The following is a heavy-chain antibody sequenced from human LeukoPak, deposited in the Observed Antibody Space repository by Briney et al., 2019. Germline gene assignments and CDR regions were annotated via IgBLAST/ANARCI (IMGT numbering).Heavy chain of an antibody. CDR3: GRAKSRDYGIDY. CDR2: INPSGGST. D-gene: IGHD4-17*01. CDR1: GYTFTNYF. Sequence: ASVRVSCKTSGYTFTNYFLHWVRQAPRQGLEWMGIINPSGGSTVYAQKFQGRVTMTRDTSTSTVYMELSSLISEDTAVYFCGRAKSRDYGIDYWGQGTLVTVSS. J-gene: IGHJ4*02. V-gene: IGHV1-46*01.